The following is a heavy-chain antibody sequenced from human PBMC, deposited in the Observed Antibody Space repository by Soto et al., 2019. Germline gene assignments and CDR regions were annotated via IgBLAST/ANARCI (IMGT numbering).Heavy chain of an antibody. V-gene: IGHV4-30-4*08. CDR1: GGSLSSGGYY. CDR2: IFDSGTT. D-gene: IGHD7-27*01. J-gene: IGHJ4*02. Sequence: SETLSLPCTGSGGSLSSGGYYLGWIRQHPGKGLEWIGYIFDSGTTYTNPSLRSQVAISLDTSKNHFSLTLSSVTAADTAVYYCARGPSGDKVHYWGQGALVTVPS. CDR3: ARGPSGDKVHY.